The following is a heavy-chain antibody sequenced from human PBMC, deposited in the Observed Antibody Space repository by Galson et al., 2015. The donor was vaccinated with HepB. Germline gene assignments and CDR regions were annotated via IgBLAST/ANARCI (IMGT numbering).Heavy chain of an antibody. J-gene: IGHJ4*02. CDR2: INHSGDT. D-gene: IGHD6-13*01. CDR3: ARGRLWSNTWSIF. Sequence: SETLSLTCAVYGGSFSGFFWTWIRQPPGEGLEWIGEINHSGDTNYSPSLKSRVVISVDTSKKQFSLKLNSVAAADTAVYYCARGRLWSNTWSIFWGQGALVTVSS. V-gene: IGHV4-34*01. CDR1: GGSFSGFF.